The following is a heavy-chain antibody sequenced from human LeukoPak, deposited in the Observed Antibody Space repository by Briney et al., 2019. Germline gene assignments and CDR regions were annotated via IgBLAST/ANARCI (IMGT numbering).Heavy chain of an antibody. CDR1: GFTVSSNY. V-gene: IGHV3-66*01. J-gene: IGHJ4*02. D-gene: IGHD6-19*01. CDR3: AREVAGSGWSYYFDY. CDR2: IYGGGST. Sequence: GGSLRLSCAVSGFTVSSNYMSWVRQAPGEGLEWVSVIYGGGSTKYADSVNGRFTISRDNSKNTLFLQMNTLRAEDTAVYYCAREVAGSGWSYYFDYWGQGTLVTVSS.